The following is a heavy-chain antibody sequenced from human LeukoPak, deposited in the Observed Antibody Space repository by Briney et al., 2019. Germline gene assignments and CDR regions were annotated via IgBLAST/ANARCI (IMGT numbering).Heavy chain of an antibody. V-gene: IGHV5-10-1*04. D-gene: IGHD3-16*02. Sequence: KPGESLRISCKGPGYRFTSYWISWVRQMPGKGLEWMGRIDPSDSYTNYSPSFQGQVTISADKSISTAYLQWSSLKASDTAMYYCARQSRHYVWGSYRSLMEYWGQGTLVTVSS. J-gene: IGHJ4*02. CDR1: GYRFTSYW. CDR3: ARQSRHYVWGSYRSLMEY. CDR2: IDPSDSYT.